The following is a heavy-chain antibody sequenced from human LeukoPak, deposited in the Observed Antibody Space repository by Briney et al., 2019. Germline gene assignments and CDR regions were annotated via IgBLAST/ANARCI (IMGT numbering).Heavy chain of an antibody. CDR1: GFTFTTYA. Sequence: GGSLRLSCAASGFTFTTYAMSWVRQAPGQGLEWISTISDSGDSTYYADSVKGRFTISRDNSKDTLYVQMNSLRAEDTAVYYCAKSHSVGYRGYFDYWGQGTLVTVSS. V-gene: IGHV3-23*01. CDR2: ISDSGDST. J-gene: IGHJ4*02. CDR3: AKSHSVGYRGYFDY. D-gene: IGHD5-12*01.